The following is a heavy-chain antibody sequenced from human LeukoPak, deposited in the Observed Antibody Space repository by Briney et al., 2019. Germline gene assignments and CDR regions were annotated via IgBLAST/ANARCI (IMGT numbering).Heavy chain of an antibody. CDR3: ARGGKVLRYFDWLPHRRIFDY. D-gene: IGHD3-9*01. Sequence: SETLSLTCAVYGGSFSGYYWSWIRQPPGKGLEWIGEINHSGSTNYNPSLKSRVTISVDTSKNQFSLKLSSVTAADTAVYYCARGGKVLRYFDWLPHRRIFDYWGQGTLVTVSS. V-gene: IGHV4-34*01. CDR1: GGSFSGYY. CDR2: INHSGST. J-gene: IGHJ4*02.